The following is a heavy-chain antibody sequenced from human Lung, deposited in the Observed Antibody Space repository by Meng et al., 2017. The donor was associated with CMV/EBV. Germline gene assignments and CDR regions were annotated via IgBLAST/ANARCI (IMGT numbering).Heavy chain of an antibody. V-gene: IGHV1-2*02. Sequence: ASXXVSXKASGYTFTDYYMHWVRQAPGQRLEWMGWINPSNGGTDYAQKFQGRVTMTRDTSISTAYIELSRLRSDDTAVYYCARGSLITGARTPYYYWGQGTLVTVSS. J-gene: IGHJ4*02. D-gene: IGHD3-22*01. CDR1: GYTFTDYY. CDR3: ARGSLITGARTPYYY. CDR2: INPSNGGT.